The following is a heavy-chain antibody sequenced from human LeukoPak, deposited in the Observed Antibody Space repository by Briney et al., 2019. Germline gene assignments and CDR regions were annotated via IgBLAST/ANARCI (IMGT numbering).Heavy chain of an antibody. D-gene: IGHD3-22*01. CDR2: ISSSGSTI. V-gene: IGHV3-11*01. J-gene: IGHJ4*02. CDR3: ASYYYDSSGYHFDY. Sequence: PGGSLRLSCAASGFTFSDYYMSWIRQAPGKGLEWVSYISSSGSTIYYADSVKGRFTISRDNAKNSLYLQMNSLRAEDTAVYHCASYYYDSSGYHFDYWGQGTLVTVSS. CDR1: GFTFSDYY.